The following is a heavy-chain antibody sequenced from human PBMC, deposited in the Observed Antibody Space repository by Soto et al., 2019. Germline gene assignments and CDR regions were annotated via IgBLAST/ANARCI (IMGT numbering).Heavy chain of an antibody. D-gene: IGHD4-17*01. Sequence: GGSLRLSCAASGFTFDDYAMHWVRQAPGKGLEWVSGISWNSGNIGYADSVKGRFTISRDYAKNSLYLQMNSLRAEDTALYYCAKALGTVTSFYYFDYWGQGTLVTVSS. J-gene: IGHJ4*02. CDR3: AKALGTVTSFYYFDY. V-gene: IGHV3-9*01. CDR1: GFTFDDYA. CDR2: ISWNSGNI.